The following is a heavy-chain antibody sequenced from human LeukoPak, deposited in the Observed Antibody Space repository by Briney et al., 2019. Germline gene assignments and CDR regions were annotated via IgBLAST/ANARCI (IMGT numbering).Heavy chain of an antibody. Sequence: SETLSLTCSVSGGSISSRSYFWGWIRQPPGKGLEWIGYIYYSGSTNYNPSLKSRVTISVDTSKNQFSLKLSSVTAADTAVYYCARHGRHSGYDEYFDYWGQGALVTVSS. J-gene: IGHJ4*02. D-gene: IGHD5-12*01. CDR3: ARHGRHSGYDEYFDY. CDR1: GGSISSRSYF. V-gene: IGHV4-61*05. CDR2: IYYSGST.